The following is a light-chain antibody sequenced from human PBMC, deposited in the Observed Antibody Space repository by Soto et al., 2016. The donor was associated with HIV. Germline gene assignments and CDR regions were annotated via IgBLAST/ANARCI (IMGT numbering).Light chain of an antibody. V-gene: IGKV1-27*01. J-gene: IGKJ4*01. CDR2: AAS. CDR1: QGISNY. Sequence: DIQMTQSPSSLSASVGDRVTITCRASQGISNYLAWYQQKPGKVPKLLIYAASTLQSGVPSRFRGSGSGTDFTLTISGLQPEDVATYYCTKYNDARALIFGGGTKVEIK. CDR3: TKYNDARALI.